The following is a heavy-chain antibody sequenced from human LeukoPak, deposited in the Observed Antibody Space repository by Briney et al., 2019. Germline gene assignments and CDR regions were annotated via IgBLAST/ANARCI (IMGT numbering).Heavy chain of an antibody. V-gene: IGHV3-9*01. CDR3: ARGRLENDAFDI. CDR2: ISWNSGSI. J-gene: IGHJ3*02. CDR1: GFTFDDYA. Sequence: GRSLRLSCAASGFTFDDYAMHWVRQAPGKGLEWVSGISWNSGSIGYADSVKGRFTISRDNAKNSLYLQMNSLRAEDTAVYYCARGRLENDAFDIWGQGTMVTVSS. D-gene: IGHD1-1*01.